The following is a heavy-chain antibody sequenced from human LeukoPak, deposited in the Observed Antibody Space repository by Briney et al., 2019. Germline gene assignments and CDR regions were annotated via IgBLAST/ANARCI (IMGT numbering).Heavy chain of an antibody. CDR1: GYTFTGYY. Sequence: ASVKVSCKASGYTFTGYYMHWVRQAPGQGLEWMGWINPNSGGTSYAQKLQGRVIMTRDTSISTAYMELSRLRSDDTAVYYCARDKFRVGATFNYWGQGTLVTVSS. CDR3: ARDKFRVGATFNY. J-gene: IGHJ4*02. D-gene: IGHD1-26*01. CDR2: INPNSGGT. V-gene: IGHV1-2*02.